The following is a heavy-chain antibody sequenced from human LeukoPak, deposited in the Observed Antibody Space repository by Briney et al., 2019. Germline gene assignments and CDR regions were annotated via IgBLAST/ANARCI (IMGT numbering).Heavy chain of an antibody. V-gene: IGHV3-30*03. CDR2: ISYDGSNK. J-gene: IGHJ4*02. CDR1: VFTFSSYG. Sequence: GRSLRLSCAASVFTFSSYGMHGVRQAPGKGLEGGAVISYDGSNKYYADSVKGRFTISRDNYKNTLYLQMNGLRAEDTAVYYCATAALWIQLWLPQDYWGQGPLVTVSS. CDR3: ATAALWIQLWLPQDY. D-gene: IGHD5-18*01.